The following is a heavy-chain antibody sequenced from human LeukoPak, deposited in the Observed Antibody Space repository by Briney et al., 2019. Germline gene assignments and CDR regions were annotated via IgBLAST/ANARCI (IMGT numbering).Heavy chain of an antibody. CDR2: INSDGSST. Sequence: PGGSLRLSCAASGFTFSSNWMHWVRQAPGKGLVWVSRINSDGSSTSYADSVKGRFTISRDNAKNSLYLQMNSLRAEDTAVYYCAREAYDSGNYPFDLWGQGTLVTVSS. CDR1: GFTFSSNW. J-gene: IGHJ4*02. V-gene: IGHV3-74*01. CDR3: AREAYDSGNYPFDL. D-gene: IGHD3-10*01.